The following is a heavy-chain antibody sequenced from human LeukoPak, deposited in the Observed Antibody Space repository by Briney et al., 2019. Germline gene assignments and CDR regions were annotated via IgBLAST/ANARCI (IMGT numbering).Heavy chain of an antibody. CDR2: ISHDGDNK. J-gene: IGHJ4*02. CDR1: GFTFSGYA. V-gene: IGHV3-30*04. CDR3: ARVPCSSASCYDDFFDY. Sequence: PGGSLRLSCAVSGFTFSGYAMHWVRQAPGKGLEWVAVISHDGDNKYFADSVKGRFTISRGNSKNTHYLQMNSLRAEDTAVYYCARVPCSSASCYDDFFDYWGQGTLVTVSS. D-gene: IGHD2-2*01.